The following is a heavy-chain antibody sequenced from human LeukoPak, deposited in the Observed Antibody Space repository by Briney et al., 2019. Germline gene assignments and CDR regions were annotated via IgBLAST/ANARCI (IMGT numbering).Heavy chain of an antibody. J-gene: IGHJ1*01. D-gene: IGHD3-9*01. CDR1: GYTLTELS. CDR3: ATVRYFDWSPSCEYFQH. Sequence: ASVKVSCKVSGYTLTELSMHWVRQAPGKGLEWMGGFDPEDGETIYAQKFKGRVTMTEDTSTDTAYMELSSLRSEDTAVYYCATVRYFDWSPSCEYFQHWGQGTLVTVSS. V-gene: IGHV1-24*01. CDR2: FDPEDGET.